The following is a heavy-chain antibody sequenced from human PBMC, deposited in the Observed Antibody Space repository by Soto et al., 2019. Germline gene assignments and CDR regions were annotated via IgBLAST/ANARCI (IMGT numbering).Heavy chain of an antibody. D-gene: IGHD6-19*01. V-gene: IGHV3-48*04. J-gene: IGHJ3*01. Sequence: EVQLVESGGGLVQPGGSLRLSCAASGFRFSSYSMNWVRQAPGKGPEWVSYIDHSSSSVRYVDSVEGRFTISRDNAKDSLSLQMNSLRVEDTAMYYCAVGIAVARGYFDLWGQGTMVTVSS. CDR2: IDHSSSSV. CDR1: GFRFSSYS. CDR3: AVGIAVARGYFDL.